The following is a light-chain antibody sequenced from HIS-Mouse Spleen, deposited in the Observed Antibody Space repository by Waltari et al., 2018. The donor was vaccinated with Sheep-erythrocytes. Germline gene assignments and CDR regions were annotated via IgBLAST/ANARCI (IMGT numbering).Light chain of an antibody. Sequence: QSALTQPRSVSGSPGQSVTIPCTGTSSDVGGYNYVSWYQQHPGKAPKLIISAVSKGPSGVPDRFSGSKSSHTASLTISGLQAEDEADYYCCSYAGSYNNVVATGTKVTVL. CDR1: SSDVGGYNY. J-gene: IGLJ1*01. V-gene: IGLV2-11*01. CDR3: CSYAGSYNNV. CDR2: AVS.